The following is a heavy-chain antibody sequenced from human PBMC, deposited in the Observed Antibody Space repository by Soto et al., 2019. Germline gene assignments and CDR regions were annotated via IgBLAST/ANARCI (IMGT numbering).Heavy chain of an antibody. CDR2: INGDGSNT. CDR1: GFTFSNYV. CDR3: ARERSLDIVVVPAAVDFDY. Sequence: GGSLRLSCAASGFTFSNYVMSWVRQAPGKGLVWVSSINGDGSNTNYADSVKGRFTISRDNAKNTLYLQMNSLRAEDTAVYYCARERSLDIVVVPAAVDFDYWGQGTLVTVS. J-gene: IGHJ4*02. V-gene: IGHV3-74*01. D-gene: IGHD2-2*03.